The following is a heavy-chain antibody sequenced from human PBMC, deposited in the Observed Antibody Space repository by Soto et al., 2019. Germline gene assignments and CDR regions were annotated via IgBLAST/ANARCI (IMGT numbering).Heavy chain of an antibody. V-gene: IGHV4-34*01. Sequence: SETLSLTFAVYGGSFSGYYWSWIRQPPGKGLEWIGEINHSGSTNYNPSLKSRVTISVDTSKNQFSLKLTSVTAADTAVYYCARDSITMVRGGPVAAKKYCIDVWFHGSTGT. J-gene: IGHJ6*02. CDR2: INHSGST. CDR1: GGSFSGYY. CDR3: ARDSITMVRGGPVAAKKYCIDV. D-gene: IGHD3-10*01.